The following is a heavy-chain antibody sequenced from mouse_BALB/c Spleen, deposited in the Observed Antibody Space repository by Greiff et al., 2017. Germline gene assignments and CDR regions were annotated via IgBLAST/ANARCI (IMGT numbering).Heavy chain of an antibody. V-gene: IGHV8-12*01. Sequence: QVQLKESGPGILQPSQTLSLTCSFSGFSLSTSGMGVSWLRQPSGKGLEWLAHIYWDDDKRYNPSLKSRLTISKDTSRNQVFLKITSVDTADTATYYCARRGPYYEYHYAMDYWGQGTSVTVSS. J-gene: IGHJ4*01. CDR2: IYWDDDK. CDR1: GFSLSTSGMG. D-gene: IGHD2-4*01. CDR3: ARRGPYYEYHYAMDY.